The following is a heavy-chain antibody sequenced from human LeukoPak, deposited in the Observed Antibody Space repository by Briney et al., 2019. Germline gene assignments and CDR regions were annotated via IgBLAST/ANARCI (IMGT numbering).Heavy chain of an antibody. CDR2: ISYDGENE. CDR3: ARARRSSTDCPPDY. Sequence: PGGSLRLSCAASAFTFNSFAMHWVRLAPGKGLEWVAAISYDGENEFYADSVRGRFTISRDNSENTLHLQLDSLRAEDTAVFYCARARRSSTDCPPDYWGQGTLVTVSS. V-gene: IGHV3-30*08. D-gene: IGHD2-2*01. J-gene: IGHJ4*02. CDR1: AFTFNSFA.